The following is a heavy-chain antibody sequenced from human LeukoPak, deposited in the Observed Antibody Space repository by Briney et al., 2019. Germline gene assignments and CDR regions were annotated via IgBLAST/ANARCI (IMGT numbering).Heavy chain of an antibody. CDR1: GCTFSSYW. CDR3: ARRGSSWPYWYFDL. J-gene: IGHJ2*01. V-gene: IGHV3-7*05. CDR2: INQDGSEK. D-gene: IGHD6-13*01. Sequence: PGGSLRLSCAASGCTFSSYWMNWVRQAPGRGLEWVANINQDGSEKYYVDSAKGRFTISRDNAKKTLFLQMNSLRAEDTAVYYCARRGSSWPYWYFDLWGRGTLITVSS.